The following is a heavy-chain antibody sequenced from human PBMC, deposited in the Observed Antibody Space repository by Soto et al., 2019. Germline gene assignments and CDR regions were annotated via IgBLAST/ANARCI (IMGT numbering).Heavy chain of an antibody. Sequence: SETLSLTCTVSGGSISSYYWSWIRQPPGKGLEWIGYIYYSGSTNYNPSLKSRVTISVDTSKNQFSLKLSSVTAADTAVYYCARQGLIVYAIDEIALDVWCKGTTVTVS. J-gene: IGHJ6*03. CDR1: GGSISSYY. V-gene: IGHV4-59*08. D-gene: IGHD2-8*01. CDR2: IYYSGST. CDR3: ARQGLIVYAIDEIALDV.